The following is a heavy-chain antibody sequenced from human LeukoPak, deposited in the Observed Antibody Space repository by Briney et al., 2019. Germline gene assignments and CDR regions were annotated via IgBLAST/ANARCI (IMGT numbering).Heavy chain of an antibody. D-gene: IGHD1-26*01. Sequence: SQTLSLTCTVSGGSISSYYWTWIRQPPGKGLEWIGYIHYTGSTNYNPSLKSRVTMSVDTSRNQFSLKVTAVTAADTAVYYCASYDRTSGTYYFDYWGQGTLVTVSS. J-gene: IGHJ4*02. CDR2: IHYTGST. CDR3: ASYDRTSGTYYFDY. V-gene: IGHV4-59*08. CDR1: GGSISSYY.